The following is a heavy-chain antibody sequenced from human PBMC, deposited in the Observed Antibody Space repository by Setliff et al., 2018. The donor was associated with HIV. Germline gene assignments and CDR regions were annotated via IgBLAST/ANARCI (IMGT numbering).Heavy chain of an antibody. CDR3: TTDWGELRGMDY. CDR1: GFTFSNAW. Sequence: GGSLRLSCAASGFTFSNAWMSWVRQAPGKGLEWVGHIKIKADGGTTDYAAPVNGRFTISRDDSKNTLYLQMNSLKTEDTAVYYCTTDWGELRGMDYWGQGTLVTVSS. CDR2: IKIKADGGTT. J-gene: IGHJ4*02. V-gene: IGHV3-15*01. D-gene: IGHD1-26*01.